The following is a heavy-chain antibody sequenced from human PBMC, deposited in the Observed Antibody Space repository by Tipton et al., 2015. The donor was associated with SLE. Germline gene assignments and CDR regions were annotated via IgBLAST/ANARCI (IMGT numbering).Heavy chain of an antibody. CDR1: GGSFSGYY. Sequence: GLVKPSETLSLTCAVYGGSFSGYYWSWIRQPPGKGLEWIGYIYYSGSTNYNPSLKSRVTISVDTSKNQFSLKLSSVTAADTAVYYCAGRIAVAGLDYWGQGTMVTVSS. CDR2: IYYSGST. J-gene: IGHJ3*01. CDR3: AGRIAVAGLDY. V-gene: IGHV4-59*01. D-gene: IGHD6-19*01.